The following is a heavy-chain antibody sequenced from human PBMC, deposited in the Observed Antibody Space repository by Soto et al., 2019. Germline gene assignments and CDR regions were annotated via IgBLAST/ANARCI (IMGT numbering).Heavy chain of an antibody. D-gene: IGHD3-10*01. CDR3: ARDRREITHPEL. CDR2: ISAYNGNT. Sequence: GASVKVSFKTSCYTFTSYGISWVRQAPGQGLEWMGWISAYNGNTNYAQKLQGRVTMTTDTSTSTAYMELRSLRSDDTAVYYCARDRREITHPELWGQGTMVTVSS. J-gene: IGHJ3*01. V-gene: IGHV1-18*04. CDR1: CYTFTSYG.